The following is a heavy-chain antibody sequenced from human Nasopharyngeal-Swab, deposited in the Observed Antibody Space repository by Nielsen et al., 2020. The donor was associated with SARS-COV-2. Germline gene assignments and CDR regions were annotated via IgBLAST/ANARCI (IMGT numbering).Heavy chain of an antibody. V-gene: IGHV1-69*06. J-gene: IGHJ5*02. CDR2: IIPIFGTA. CDR3: ASAPIVVALTEWFDP. D-gene: IGHD2-21*01. CDR1: GGTFSSYA. Sequence: SVKVSCKASGGTFSSYAISWVRQAPGQGLEWMGGIIPIFGTANYAQKFQGRATITADKSTSTAYMELSSLRSEDTAVYYCASAPIVVALTEWFDPWGQGTLVTVSS.